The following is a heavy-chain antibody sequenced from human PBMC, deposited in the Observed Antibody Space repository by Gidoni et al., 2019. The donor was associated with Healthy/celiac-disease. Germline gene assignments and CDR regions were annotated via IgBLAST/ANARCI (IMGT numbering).Heavy chain of an antibody. Sequence: QVQLVESGGGLVKPGGSLSLSCAPSGFTFSDYYMSWIRQAPGKGLEWVSYISSSSSYTNYADSVKGRFTISRDNAKNSLYLQMNSLRAEDTAVYYCARSYYYDSNIDYWGQGTLVTVSS. CDR2: ISSSSSYT. CDR3: ARSYYYDSNIDY. V-gene: IGHV3-11*06. D-gene: IGHD3-22*01. J-gene: IGHJ4*02. CDR1: GFTFSDYY.